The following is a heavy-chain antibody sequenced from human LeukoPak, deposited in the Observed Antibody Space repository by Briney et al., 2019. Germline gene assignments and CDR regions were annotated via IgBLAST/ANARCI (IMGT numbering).Heavy chain of an antibody. CDR1: GGSISSGGYY. J-gene: IGHJ4*02. CDR2: IYYSGST. CDR3: ARVSCGGDCPIDY. Sequence: SETLSLTCTVSGGSISSGGYYWSWIRQHPGKGLEWIGYIYYSGSTYYNPSLKSRVTISVDTSKNQFSLKLSSVTAADTAVYYCARVSCGGDCPIDYWGQGTLVTVSS. D-gene: IGHD2-21*02. V-gene: IGHV4-31*03.